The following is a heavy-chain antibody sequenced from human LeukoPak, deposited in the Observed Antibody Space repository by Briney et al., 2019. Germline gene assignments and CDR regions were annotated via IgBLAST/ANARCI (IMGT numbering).Heavy chain of an antibody. J-gene: IGHJ4*02. D-gene: IGHD6-19*01. V-gene: IGHV1-18*01. CDR3: ARDEGRRQWLVGIDY. CDR1: GYTFTSYG. Sequence: GASVKVSCKASGYTFTSYGISWVRQAPGQGLEWMGWISAYNGNTNYAQKLQGRVTMTTDTSTSTAYMELRSLRSDDTAVYYCARDEGRRQWLVGIDYWGQGNLVTVSS. CDR2: ISAYNGNT.